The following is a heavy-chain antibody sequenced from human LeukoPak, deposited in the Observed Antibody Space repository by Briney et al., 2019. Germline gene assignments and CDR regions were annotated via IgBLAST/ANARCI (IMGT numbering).Heavy chain of an antibody. CDR2: FDPEDGET. D-gene: IGHD1-7*01. J-gene: IGHJ6*02. CDR3: ATPPGITGTYGTDYYGMDV. V-gene: IGHV1-24*01. Sequence: GASVKVSCKVSGYTLTELSMHWVRQAPGKGLEWMGGFDPEDGETIYAQKFQGRVTMTEDTSTDKAYMELSSLRSEDTAMYYCATPPGITGTYGTDYYGMDVWGQGTTVTVSS. CDR1: GYTLTELS.